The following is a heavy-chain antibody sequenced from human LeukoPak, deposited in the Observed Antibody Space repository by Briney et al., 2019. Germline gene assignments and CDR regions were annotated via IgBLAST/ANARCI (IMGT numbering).Heavy chain of an antibody. J-gene: IGHJ3*02. Sequence: SVKVSCKASGGTFSSYAISRVRQAPGQGLEWMGGIIPIFGTANYAQKFQGRVTITADKSTSTAYMELSSLRSEDTAVYYCARDWAPYYYDSSGYPFDAFDIWGQGTMVTVSS. CDR2: IIPIFGTA. V-gene: IGHV1-69*06. CDR1: GGTFSSYA. CDR3: ARDWAPYYYDSSGYPFDAFDI. D-gene: IGHD3-22*01.